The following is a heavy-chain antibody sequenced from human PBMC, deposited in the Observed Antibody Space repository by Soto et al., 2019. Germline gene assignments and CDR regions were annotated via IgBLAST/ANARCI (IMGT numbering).Heavy chain of an antibody. V-gene: IGHV3-30-3*02. J-gene: IGHJ6*02. CDR3: AKRRNVFRFLEWSSGIEV. D-gene: IGHD3-3*01. CDR1: GFTFSSYA. CDR2: ISYDGSNK. Sequence: HPGWSLRLSCAASGFTFSSYAMHWVRQAPGKGLEWVAVISYDGSNKYYADSVKGRFTISRDNSKNTLYLQMNSLRAEDTAVYFCAKRRNVFRFLEWSSGIEVWGHGITV.